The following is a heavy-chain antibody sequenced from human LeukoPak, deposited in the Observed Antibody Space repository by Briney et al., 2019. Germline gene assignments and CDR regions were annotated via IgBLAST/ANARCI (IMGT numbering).Heavy chain of an antibody. CDR1: GGSISSGGYY. J-gene: IGHJ4*02. Sequence: TLSLTCTVSGGSISSGGYYWSWIRQQPGEGLGWISYICYRGNTDYTPYRKSRITISGDKKKTQFSLKLSSVTAADTAVYYCARGSYSSSSGLYYFDYWGQGTLVTVSS. D-gene: IGHD6-6*01. CDR2: ICYRGNT. V-gene: IGHV4-31*03. CDR3: ARGSYSSSSGLYYFDY.